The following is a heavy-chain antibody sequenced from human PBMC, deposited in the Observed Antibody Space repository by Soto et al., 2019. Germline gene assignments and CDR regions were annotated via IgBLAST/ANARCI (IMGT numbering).Heavy chain of an antibody. Sequence: SETLSLTCTVSGGSVSSANYYWNWIRQPPGKRLEWIGYRHYSGSTNYNPSLKSRVTISVDTSKNQFSLKLSSVTAADTAVYYCASWYSGTWSNFDHWGQGILVTVSS. CDR2: RHYSGST. V-gene: IGHV4-61*01. D-gene: IGHD6-13*01. J-gene: IGHJ4*02. CDR3: ASWYSGTWSNFDH. CDR1: GGSVSSANYY.